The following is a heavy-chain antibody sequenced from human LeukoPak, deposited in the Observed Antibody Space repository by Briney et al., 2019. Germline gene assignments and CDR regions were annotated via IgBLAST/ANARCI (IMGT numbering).Heavy chain of an antibody. D-gene: IGHD3-16*02. Sequence: ASVKVSCKASGYTFTSYGISWVRQAPGQGLEWMGWISAYNGNINYAQKLQGRVTMTTDTSTSTAYMELRSLRSDDTAVYYCARRPEWVWGSYRSSYFDYWGQGTLVTVSS. V-gene: IGHV1-18*01. CDR1: GYTFTSYG. J-gene: IGHJ4*02. CDR2: ISAYNGNI. CDR3: ARRPEWVWGSYRSSYFDY.